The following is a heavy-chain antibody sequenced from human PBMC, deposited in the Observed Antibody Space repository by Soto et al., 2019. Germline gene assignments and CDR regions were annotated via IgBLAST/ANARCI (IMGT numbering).Heavy chain of an antibody. CDR2: IYHSGST. Sequence: TSETLSLTCAVSGGSISSGGYSWSWIRQPPGKGLEWIGYIYHSGSTYYNPSLKSRVTISVDRSKNQFSLKLSSVTAADTAVYYWARVPDRWGQGTLVTVSS. V-gene: IGHV4-30-2*01. J-gene: IGHJ5*02. CDR3: ARVPDR. CDR1: GGSISSGGYS. D-gene: IGHD2-2*01.